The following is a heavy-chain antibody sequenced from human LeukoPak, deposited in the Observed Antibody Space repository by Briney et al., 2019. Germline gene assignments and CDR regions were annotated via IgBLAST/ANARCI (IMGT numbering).Heavy chain of an antibody. V-gene: IGHV3-30-3*01. J-gene: IGHJ4*02. CDR2: LSYDGSIK. CDR3: ASDLVAGSPDYFDY. Sequence: GGSLRLSCAASGFTFSSSPMHWLRQAPGQGLEWVAVLSYDGSIKSYADSVKGRFTISTDTSKNTLYLQMNSLSAEDTAVYYCASDLVAGSPDYFDYWGQGTLVTVSS. CDR1: GFTFSSSP. D-gene: IGHD6-19*01.